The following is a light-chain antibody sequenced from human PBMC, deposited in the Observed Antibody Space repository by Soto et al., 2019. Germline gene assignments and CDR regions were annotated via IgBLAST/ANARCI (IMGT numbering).Light chain of an antibody. CDR2: DNN. J-gene: IGLJ2*01. V-gene: IGLV1-51*01. CDR3: GAWDPSLGAGV. Sequence: QSVLTQPPSVSAAPGQKVTISCSGSSSNIGSNFVSWYQQLPGTAPKVLLFDNNKRPSGIPDRFSGSKSGTSATLGIAGLQTGDEADYYCGAWDPSLGAGVFGGGTKLTVL. CDR1: SSNIGSNF.